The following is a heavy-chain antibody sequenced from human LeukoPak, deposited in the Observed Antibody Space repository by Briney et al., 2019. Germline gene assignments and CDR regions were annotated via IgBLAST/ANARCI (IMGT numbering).Heavy chain of an antibody. J-gene: IGHJ5*01. D-gene: IGHD4-17*01. CDR2: ISYGGST. CDR3: AKRIIEARENGDSNWLDP. CDR1: GDSITNSY. Sequence: SETLSLTCTVSGDSITNSYWNWIRQPPGRGLEWIGRISYGGSTNYNPSLKSRVIISRDTPKNQFSLELTSVTAADTAIYYCAKRIIEARENGDSNWLDPWGQGTLVTVSS. V-gene: IGHV4-59*08.